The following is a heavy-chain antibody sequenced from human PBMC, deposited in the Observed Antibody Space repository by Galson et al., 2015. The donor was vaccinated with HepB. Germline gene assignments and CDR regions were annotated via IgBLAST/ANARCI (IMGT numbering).Heavy chain of an antibody. J-gene: IGHJ4*02. V-gene: IGHV3-48*03. Sequence: SLRLSCAASGFTFSSYEMNWVRQAPGKGLEWVSYISSSAFTIYYADSVKGRFTISRDNSKNTLYLQMNSLRAEDTAAYYCARSYFDWSNVAGRIPYYFDYWGQGTLVTVSS. CDR1: GFTFSSYE. CDR2: ISSSAFTI. CDR3: ARSYFDWSNVAGRIPYYFDY. D-gene: IGHD3-9*01.